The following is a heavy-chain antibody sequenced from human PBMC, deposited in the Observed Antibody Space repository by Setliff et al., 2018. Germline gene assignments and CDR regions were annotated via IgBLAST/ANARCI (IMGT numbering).Heavy chain of an antibody. CDR1: GGSFDSGTHY. CDR2: IQGTGNT. CDR3: TRERYFYWFFEY. Sequence: SETLSLTCTVTGGSFDSGTHYWSWIRQPAGKVPEWIGLIQGTGNTNYNPSLQSRATISIDTSKNQISLKITSVTAADTAVYYCTRERYFYWFFEYWGQGTLVTVSS. V-gene: IGHV4-61*02. J-gene: IGHJ4*02. D-gene: IGHD3-9*01.